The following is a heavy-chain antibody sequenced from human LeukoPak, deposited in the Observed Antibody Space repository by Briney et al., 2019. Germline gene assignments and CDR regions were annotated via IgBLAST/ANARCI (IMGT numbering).Heavy chain of an antibody. CDR3: ARGREYYDFWSGYYVFDY. Sequence: SETLSLTCTVSGGSISSGGYYWSWIRQHPGKGLEWIGYIYYSGSTYYNPSLKSRVTISVDTSKNQFSLKLSSVTAADTAVYYCARGREYYDFWSGYYVFDYWGQGTLVTVSS. CDR2: IYYSGST. V-gene: IGHV4-31*03. CDR1: GGSISSGGYY. J-gene: IGHJ4*02. D-gene: IGHD3-3*01.